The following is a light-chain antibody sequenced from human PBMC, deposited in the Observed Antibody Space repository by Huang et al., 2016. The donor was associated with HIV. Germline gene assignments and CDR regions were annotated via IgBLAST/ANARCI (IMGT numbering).Light chain of an antibody. CDR3: QQRSNWPT. V-gene: IGKV3-11*01. CDR1: QSVSSY. CDR2: DAS. J-gene: IGKJ2*01. Sequence: EIVLTQSPATLSLSPGERATLSCRASQSVSSYLAWYQQKPGQAPRLLIYDASNRATGIPARFSGSGSRTDFTLTISSLGPEDFAVYYCQQRSNWPTFGQGTKLEIK.